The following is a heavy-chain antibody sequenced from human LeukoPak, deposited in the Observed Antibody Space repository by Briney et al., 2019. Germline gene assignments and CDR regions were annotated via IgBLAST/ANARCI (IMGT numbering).Heavy chain of an antibody. CDR1: GYTFTGYY. CDR3: ARNPSITGTTENYYYYYMDV. J-gene: IGHJ6*03. CDR2: INPNGGGT. Sequence: ASVKVSCKASGYTFTGYYMHWVRQAPGQGLEWMGWINPNGGGTNYAQKFQGRVTMTRDTSISTAYMELSRLRSDDTAVYYCARNPSITGTTENYYYYYMDVWGKGTTVTVSS. V-gene: IGHV1-2*02. D-gene: IGHD1-7*01.